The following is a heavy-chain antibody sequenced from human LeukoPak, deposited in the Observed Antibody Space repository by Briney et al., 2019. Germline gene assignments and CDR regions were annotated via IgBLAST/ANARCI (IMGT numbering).Heavy chain of an antibody. D-gene: IGHD6-13*01. CDR1: GGSISSYY. CDR2: IYYSGST. J-gene: IGHJ5*02. V-gene: IGHV4-59*08. CDR3: ARREPSSSWYENWFDP. Sequence: SETLSLTCTVSGGSISSYYWSWIRQPPGKGLEWIGYIYYSGSTSYNPSLKSRVTISVDTSKNQFSLKLSSVTAADTAVYYCARREPSSSWYENWFDPWGQGTLVTVSS.